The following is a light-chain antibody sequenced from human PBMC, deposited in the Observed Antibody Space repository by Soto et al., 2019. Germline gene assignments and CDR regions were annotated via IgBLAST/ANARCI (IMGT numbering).Light chain of an antibody. Sequence: QSALTQPASVSGSPGQSITISCTGTSSDVGGYNYVSWYQQHPGKAPKLMIYEVSNRPSGVSNRFSGSKSGNTASLTISGLQVEDEADDYCSSYTSSSIDYVFGTGTKLTVL. CDR1: SSDVGGYNY. CDR2: EVS. V-gene: IGLV2-14*01. J-gene: IGLJ1*01. CDR3: SSYTSSSIDYV.